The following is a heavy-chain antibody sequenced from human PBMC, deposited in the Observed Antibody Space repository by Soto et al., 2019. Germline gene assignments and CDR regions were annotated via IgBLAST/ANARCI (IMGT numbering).Heavy chain of an antibody. Sequence: QVQLVQPGAEVRKPGASVKVSCKASGDSFRNFDFNWVRQPSGQGLEWIGWMRADSGDTGHAQKFQGRVTMTRDTSMSTAYMELSSLRVEDTAVYYCVRYIFGQGFKAWGQGTLVFVSS. CDR1: GDSFRNFD. CDR3: VRYIFGQGFKA. J-gene: IGHJ5*02. V-gene: IGHV1-8*01. CDR2: MRADSGDT. D-gene: IGHD3-3*02.